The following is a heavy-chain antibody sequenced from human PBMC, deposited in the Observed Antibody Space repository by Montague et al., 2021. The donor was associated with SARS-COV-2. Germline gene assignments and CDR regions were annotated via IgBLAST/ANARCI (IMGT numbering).Heavy chain of an antibody. CDR1: GESFSGHY. CDR2: IYHTGST. CDR3: ARGRIELSMIVVVMTGASYYMDV. J-gene: IGHJ6*03. D-gene: IGHD3-22*01. V-gene: IGHV4-34*01. Sequence: SETLSLTCAVYGESFSGHYWTWIRQPPGKGLEWIGEIYHTGSTNYNPSLKSRVTISVDTSMNQFSLKLRSVTAADTAVYYCARGRIELSMIVVVMTGASYYMDVWGKGTTVTVPS.